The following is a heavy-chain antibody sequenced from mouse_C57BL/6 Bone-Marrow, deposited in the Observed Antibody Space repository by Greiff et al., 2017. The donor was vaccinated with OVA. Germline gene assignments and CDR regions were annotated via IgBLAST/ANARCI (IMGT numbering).Heavy chain of an antibody. D-gene: IGHD1-1*01. CDR3: ARDPVLRYFDY. V-gene: IGHV1-53*01. CDR1: GYTFTSYW. J-gene: IGHJ2*01. CDR2: INPSNGGT. Sequence: QVHVKQPGTELVKPGASVKLSCKASGYTFTSYWMHWVKQRPGQGLEWIGNINPSNGGTNYNEKFKSKATLTVDKSSSTAYMQLSSLTSEDSAVYYCARDPVLRYFDYWGQGTTLTVSS.